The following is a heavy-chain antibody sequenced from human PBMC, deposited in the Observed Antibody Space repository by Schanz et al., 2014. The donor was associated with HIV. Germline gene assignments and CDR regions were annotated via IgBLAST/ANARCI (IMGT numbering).Heavy chain of an antibody. V-gene: IGHV4-30-2*01. D-gene: IGHD3-22*01. J-gene: IGHJ4*02. Sequence: QLQLQESGSGLVKPSQTLSLTCGVSGGAISSGGYSWSWIRQPPGKGLEWIGGINHSGTTNYNPXXXXHXXXXXTTSXGRXPXXXXXVTAADPAXXYXXXXXXPYYFDTTGHYDRLFDYWGQGTPVTVSS. CDR2: INHSGTT. CDR1: GGAISSGGYS. CDR3: XXXXXPYYFDTTGHYDRLFDY.